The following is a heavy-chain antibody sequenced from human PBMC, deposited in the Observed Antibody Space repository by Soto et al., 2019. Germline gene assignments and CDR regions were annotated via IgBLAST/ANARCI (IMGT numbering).Heavy chain of an antibody. D-gene: IGHD3-22*01. CDR1: GYTFTSYG. CDR3: ARKYYYDSSGWIGAFDI. J-gene: IGHJ3*02. Sequence: QVQLVQSGAEVKKPGASVKVSCKASGYTFTSYGISWVRQAPGQGLEWMGWISAYNGNTNYAQKLQGRVTMTTDTSTSTAYMELRSLRSDDTAVYYCARKYYYDSSGWIGAFDIWGQGTMVTVSS. CDR2: ISAYNGNT. V-gene: IGHV1-18*04.